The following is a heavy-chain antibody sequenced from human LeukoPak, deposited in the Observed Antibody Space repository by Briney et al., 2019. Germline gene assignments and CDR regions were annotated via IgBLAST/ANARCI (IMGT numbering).Heavy chain of an antibody. Sequence: GALRISRATSGFTGSNNHLNWVRQASRKGLEWVSIIYDGGRTYYADSVRGRFTISRDNSKNMLYLQMSSLRAEDTAVYYCARGPGISWLQYWGQGTLVTVSS. CDR2: IYDGGRT. D-gene: IGHD1-14*01. V-gene: IGHV3-53*01. J-gene: IGHJ4*02. CDR1: GFTGSNNH. CDR3: ARGPGISWLQY.